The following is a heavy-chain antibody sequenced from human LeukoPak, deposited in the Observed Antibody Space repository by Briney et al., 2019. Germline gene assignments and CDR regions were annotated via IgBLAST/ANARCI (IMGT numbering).Heavy chain of an antibody. CDR2: MNPNSGNT. CDR1: GYTFTSYD. CDR3: ASQGYYDSSGYYHHDY. D-gene: IGHD3-22*01. V-gene: IGHV1-8*01. Sequence: GASVKVSCKASGYTFTSYDINWVRQATGQGLEWMRWMNPNSGNTGYAQKFQGRVTMTRNTSISTAYMELSSLRSEDTAVYYCASQGYYDSSGYYHHDYWGQGTMVTVSS. J-gene: IGHJ3*01.